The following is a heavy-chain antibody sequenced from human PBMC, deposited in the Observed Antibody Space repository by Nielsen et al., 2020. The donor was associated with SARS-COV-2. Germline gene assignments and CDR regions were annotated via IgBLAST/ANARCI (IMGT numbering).Heavy chain of an antibody. V-gene: IGHV4-34*01. CDR2: INHSGNT. CDR1: GGSFSGYY. J-gene: IGHJ4*02. Sequence: SETLSLTCAVYGGSFSGYYWSWIRQPPGKGLEWIGEINHSGNTNYNPSLKSRVTISVDTSKNQFSLKLSSVTAADTAVYYCAIEAFIAATTTWGQGTLVTVSS. CDR3: AIEAFIAATTT. D-gene: IGHD6-13*01.